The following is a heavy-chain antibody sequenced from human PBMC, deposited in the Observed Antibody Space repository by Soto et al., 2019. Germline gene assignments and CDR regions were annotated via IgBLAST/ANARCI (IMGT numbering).Heavy chain of an antibody. J-gene: IGHJ4*02. Sequence: SETLSLTCTVSGGSISSYYWHWIRQPPGKGLEWVGNLYYNGSPNYSPSLKSRVTISEDTSNNQFSLKLTSVTAADTAVYYCARGGYYDTSGYSIDSWGLGTLVTVSS. CDR3: ARGGYYDTSGYSIDS. D-gene: IGHD3-22*01. CDR1: GGSISSYY. V-gene: IGHV4-59*01. CDR2: LYYNGSP.